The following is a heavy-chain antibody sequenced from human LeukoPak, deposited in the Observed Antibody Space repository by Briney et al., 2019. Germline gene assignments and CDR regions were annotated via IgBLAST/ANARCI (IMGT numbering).Heavy chain of an antibody. CDR1: GYIFTSYW. D-gene: IGHD1-1*01. V-gene: IGHV5-51*01. J-gene: IGHJ3*02. CDR2: IYPGDSDT. Sequence: GESLKISCKGSGYIFTSYWIGWVRQMPGKGLEWMGIIYPGDSDTRYSPSFQGQVTISADKSISTAYLQWSSLKASDTAMYYCARPISTPYKSPNPGGDAFDIWGQGTMVTVSS. CDR3: ARPISTPYKSPNPGGDAFDI.